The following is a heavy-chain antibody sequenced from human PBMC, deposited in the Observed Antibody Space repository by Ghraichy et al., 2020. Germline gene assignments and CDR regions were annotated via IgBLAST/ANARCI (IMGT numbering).Heavy chain of an antibody. CDR1: GYTFTGYY. CDR2: INPNSGGT. V-gene: IGHV1-2*06. J-gene: IGHJ4*02. CDR3: ARDKFPPTYCGGDCYSPLDY. D-gene: IGHD2-21*01. Sequence: ASVKVSCKAFGYTFTGYYMHWVRQAPGQGLEWMGRINPNSGGTNYAQKFQGRVTMTRDTSISTAYMELSRLRSDDTAMYYCARDKFPPTYCGGDCYSPLDYWGQGTLVTVSS.